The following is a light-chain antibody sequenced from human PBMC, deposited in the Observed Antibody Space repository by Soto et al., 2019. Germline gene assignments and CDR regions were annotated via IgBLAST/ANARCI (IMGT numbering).Light chain of an antibody. V-gene: IGLV2-14*03. CDR2: DVS. CDR3: SSYTTSSTVI. Sequence: QSALTQPASVSGSPGQSITISCTGTSSDIGGYNYVSWHQHHPGKAPKLMIYDVSNRPSGVSNRFSGSKSGNTASLTISGLQADDEAYYYCSSYTTSSTVIFGGGTKLTVL. CDR1: SSDIGGYNY. J-gene: IGLJ2*01.